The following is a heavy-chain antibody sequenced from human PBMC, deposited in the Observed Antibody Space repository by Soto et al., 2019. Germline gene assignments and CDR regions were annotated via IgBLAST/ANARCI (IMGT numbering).Heavy chain of an antibody. V-gene: IGHV1-2*02. CDR1: GYTFTGYY. J-gene: IGHJ4*02. D-gene: IGHD3-22*01. Sequence: ASVKVSCKASGYTFTGYYMHWVRQAPGQGLEWMGWINPNSGGTNYAQKFQGRVTMTRDTSISTAYMELSRLRSDDTAVYYCASPRTYYYDSSGYPSPDFDYWGQGTLVTVSS. CDR2: INPNSGGT. CDR3: ASPRTYYYDSSGYPSPDFDY.